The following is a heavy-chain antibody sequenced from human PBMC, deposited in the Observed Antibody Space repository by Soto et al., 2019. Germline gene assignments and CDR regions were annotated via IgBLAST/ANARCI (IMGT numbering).Heavy chain of an antibody. D-gene: IGHD1-26*01. J-gene: IGHJ6*02. Sequence: QVQLVQSGPGVKKPGASVKVSCKASGDMFTGYIIHWVRLAPGQGLEWMGGVIPVFNRTYSSQKFHDRVTCVADESTTTAYLELRRLTVEDTATYYCGRDLSSGHVLGSLDVWGQGTTVTVSS. CDR3: GRDLSSGHVLGSLDV. V-gene: IGHV1-69*01. CDR2: VIPVFNRT. CDR1: GDMFTGYI.